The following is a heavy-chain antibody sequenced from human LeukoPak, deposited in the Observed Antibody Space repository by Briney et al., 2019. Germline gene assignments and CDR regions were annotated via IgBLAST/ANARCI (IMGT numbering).Heavy chain of an antibody. J-gene: IGHJ4*02. D-gene: IGHD3-3*01. Sequence: PGGSLRLSCAASGFTFSSYSMNWVRQAPGKGLEWVSSISSSSSYIYYADSVKGRFTISRDNAKNSLYLQMNSLRAEDTAVYYCAKDDDFWSGYLDYWGQGTLVTVSS. V-gene: IGHV3-21*04. CDR1: GFTFSSYS. CDR3: AKDDDFWSGYLDY. CDR2: ISSSSSYI.